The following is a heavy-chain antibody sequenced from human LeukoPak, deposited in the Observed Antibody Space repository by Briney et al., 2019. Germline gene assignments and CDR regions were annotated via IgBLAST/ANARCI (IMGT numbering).Heavy chain of an antibody. V-gene: IGHV3-11*01. CDR1: GFTFSDYY. D-gene: IGHD3-22*01. J-gene: IGHJ4*02. CDR2: ISGSGATL. CDR3: ARALYGSSGYYDY. Sequence: GGSLRLSCAASGFTFSDYYMSWVRQAPGRGLEWVSYISGSGATLHHADSVKGRFTISRDNAKNSLSLQMNSLRAEDTALYYCARALYGSSGYYDYWGQGILVTVSS.